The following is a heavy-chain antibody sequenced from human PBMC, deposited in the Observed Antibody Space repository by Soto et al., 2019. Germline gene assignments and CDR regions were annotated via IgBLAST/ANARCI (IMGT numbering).Heavy chain of an antibody. CDR2: MNPNSGNT. Sequence: ASVKVSCKASGYTFTSYDINWVRQATGQGLEWMGWMNPNSGNTGYAQKSQGRVTMTRNTSISTAYMELSSLRSEDTAVYYCARCTRDGDFLSYYYYMEVWDKGTTVTVSS. CDR1: GYTFTSYD. CDR3: ARCTRDGDFLSYYYYMEV. V-gene: IGHV1-8*01. D-gene: IGHD4-17*01. J-gene: IGHJ6*03.